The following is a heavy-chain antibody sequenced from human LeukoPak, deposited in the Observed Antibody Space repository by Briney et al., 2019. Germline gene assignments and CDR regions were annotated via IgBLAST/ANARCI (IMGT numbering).Heavy chain of an antibody. CDR3: ASLFGIGTVTGTGTFDI. CDR1: GFTVSSND. Sequence: GGSLRLSCAASGFTVSSNDMSWVRQAPGKGLEWVSVIYSGGSPYYADSVKGRFTISRDNSKNTLYLQMNSLRAEDTAVYYCASLFGIGTVTGTGTFDIWGQGTMVTVSS. CDR2: IYSGGSP. D-gene: IGHD6-19*01. V-gene: IGHV3-53*01. J-gene: IGHJ3*02.